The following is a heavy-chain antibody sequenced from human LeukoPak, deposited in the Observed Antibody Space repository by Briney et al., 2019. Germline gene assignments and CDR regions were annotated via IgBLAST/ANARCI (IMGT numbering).Heavy chain of an antibody. CDR2: IWYDGSNK. CDR3: ARDSSGWSYFDY. CDR1: GFTFSSYG. Sequence: GGSLGLSCAASGFTFSSYGMHWVRQAPGKGLEWVAVIWYDGSNKYYADSVKGRFTISRDNSKNTLYLQMNSLRAEDTAVYYCARDSSGWSYFDYWGQGTLVTVSS. V-gene: IGHV3-33*01. D-gene: IGHD6-19*01. J-gene: IGHJ4*02.